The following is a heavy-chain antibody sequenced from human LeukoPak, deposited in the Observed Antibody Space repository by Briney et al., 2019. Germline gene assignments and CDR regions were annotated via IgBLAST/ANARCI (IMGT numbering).Heavy chain of an antibody. D-gene: IGHD3-10*01. CDR1: GVTLSPYG. CDR3: AKEGTPHVSTWYDL. J-gene: IGHJ5*02. Sequence: GRSLRLSCAASGVTLSPYGMHWVRQAPGKGLEWVAVISYEGGTQHYADSVKGRFTISRDNPRNTLYLQMNILRTEDTAVYYCAKEGTPHVSTWYDLWGQGTQVIVSS. CDR2: ISYEGGTQ. V-gene: IGHV3-30*18.